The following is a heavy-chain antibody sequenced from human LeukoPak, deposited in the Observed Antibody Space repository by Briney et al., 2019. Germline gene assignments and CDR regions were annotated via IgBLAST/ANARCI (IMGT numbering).Heavy chain of an antibody. CDR1: GGSFSGYY. Sequence: SETLSLTCAVYGGSFSGYYWSWIRQPPGKGLEWIGEINHSGSTNYNPSLKSRVTMSVDTSKNQFSLKVRSVTAADTAVYYCASDSNAFDIWGQGTMVTVSS. CDR3: ASDSNAFDI. J-gene: IGHJ3*02. V-gene: IGHV4-34*01. CDR2: INHSGST.